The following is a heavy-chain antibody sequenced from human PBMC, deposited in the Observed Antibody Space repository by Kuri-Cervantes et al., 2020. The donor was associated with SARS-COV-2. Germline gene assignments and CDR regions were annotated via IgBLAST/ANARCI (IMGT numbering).Heavy chain of an antibody. CDR3: TRERYQLLSIHIFDI. V-gene: IGHV4-34*01. J-gene: IGHJ3*02. CDR1: GGSFSGYY. Sequence: SETLSLTCAVYGGSFSGYYWSWIRQPPGKGLEWIGEINHSGSTNYNPSLKSRVTISVDTSKNQFSLKLNSVTAADTAVYYCTRERYQLLSIHIFDIWGQGTMVTVSS. D-gene: IGHD2-2*01. CDR2: INHSGST.